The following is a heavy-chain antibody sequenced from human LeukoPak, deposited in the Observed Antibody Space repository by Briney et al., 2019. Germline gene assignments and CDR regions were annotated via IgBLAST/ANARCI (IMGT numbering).Heavy chain of an antibody. J-gene: IGHJ6*03. D-gene: IGHD2-15*01. CDR1: GYTFTGYD. CDR3: ARMGVRGSSGYMDV. Sequence: ASVKASCKASGYTFTGYDMHWVRQAPGQGLEWMGWINPNSGGTNYAQKFQGRVTMTRDTSISTAYMQLIRLRSDDTAVYYCARMGVRGSSGYMDVWGKGTTVTVSS. V-gene: IGHV1-2*02. CDR2: INPNSGGT.